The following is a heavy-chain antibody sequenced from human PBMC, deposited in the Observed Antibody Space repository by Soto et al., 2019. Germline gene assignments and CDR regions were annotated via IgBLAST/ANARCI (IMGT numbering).Heavy chain of an antibody. CDR3: TLGPEAPGINFYFDY. D-gene: IGHD1-20*01. Sequence: GAPTLSFAAFRLTFSGSSLHWVPPGSGEGLEWVGRIRSKANSYATAYAASVKGRFTISRDDSKNTAYLQMNSLKTEDTAVYYCTLGPEAPGINFYFDYWGQGTLVTVSS. CDR2: IRSKANSYAT. CDR1: RLTFSGSS. J-gene: IGHJ4*02. V-gene: IGHV3-73*01.